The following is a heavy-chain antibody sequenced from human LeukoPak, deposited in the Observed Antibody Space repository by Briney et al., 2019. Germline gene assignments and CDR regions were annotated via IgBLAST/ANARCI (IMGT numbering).Heavy chain of an antibody. D-gene: IGHD3-22*01. J-gene: IGHJ3*02. CDR1: GYSINTGFY. V-gene: IGHV4-38-2*01. Sequence: SETLSLTCGVSGYSINTGFYWGWVRQPPGKALEWIGNIFYSGSTYYSPSLKSRVTISLDTSRNQFSLKLNSVTAADTAVYYCAKSNGYGLIDIWGQGTMVTVSS. CDR2: IFYSGST. CDR3: AKSNGYGLIDI.